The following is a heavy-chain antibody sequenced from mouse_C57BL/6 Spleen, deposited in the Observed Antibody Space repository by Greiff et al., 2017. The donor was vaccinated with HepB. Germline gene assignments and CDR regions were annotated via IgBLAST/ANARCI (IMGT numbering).Heavy chain of an antibody. CDR2: INPNNGGT. CDR1: GYTFTDYY. CDR3: ARRGGYYDYDGWFAY. Sequence: EVQLQQSGPELVKPGASVKISCKASGYTFTDYYMNWVKQSHGKSLEWIGDINPNNGGTSYNQKFKGKATLTVDKSSSTAYMELRSLTSEDSAVYYCARRGGYYDYDGWFAYWGQGTLVTVSA. D-gene: IGHD2-4*01. J-gene: IGHJ3*01. V-gene: IGHV1-26*01.